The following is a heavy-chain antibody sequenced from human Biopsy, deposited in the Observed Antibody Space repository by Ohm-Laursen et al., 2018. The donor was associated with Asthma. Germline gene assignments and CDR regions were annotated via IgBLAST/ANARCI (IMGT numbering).Heavy chain of an antibody. V-gene: IGHV3-30*18. D-gene: IGHD1-26*01. CDR3: AKDVFPGWELRRGPDY. CDR2: ISFDGSNK. Sequence: SLRLSCAASGFTFRNYAMSWVRQTPGKGLDWVAVISFDGSNKNYTDSVKGRFTISRDNSRNTLHLQMSSLRAEDTAVYYCAKDVFPGWELRRGPDYWGQGTLVTVSS. CDR1: GFTFRNYA. J-gene: IGHJ4*02.